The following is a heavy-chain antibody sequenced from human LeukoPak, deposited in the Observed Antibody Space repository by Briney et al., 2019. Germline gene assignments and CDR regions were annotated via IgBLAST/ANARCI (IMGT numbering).Heavy chain of an antibody. V-gene: IGHV1-69*05. CDR3: ARDFFHGHCAGLSCFLLDY. CDR1: GGSFSSYA. Sequence: SVTVSCKASGGSFSSYAISWVRQAPGQGLEWMGRIIPIFGTANYAQKFQGRVTITTDESTSTAYMELRSLRSDDTAVYYCARDFFHGHCAGLSCFLLDYWGQGSLVTVSS. CDR2: IIPIFGTA. J-gene: IGHJ4*02. D-gene: IGHD2-15*01.